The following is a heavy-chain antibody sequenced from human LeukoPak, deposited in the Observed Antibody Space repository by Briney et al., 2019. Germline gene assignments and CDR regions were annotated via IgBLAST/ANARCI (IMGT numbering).Heavy chain of an antibody. V-gene: IGHV4-34*01. D-gene: IGHD2-2*01. CDR1: GGSFSGYY. J-gene: IGHJ6*03. Sequence: SETLSLTCAVYGGSFSGYYWSWIRQPPGKGLEWIGEINHSGSTNYNPSLKSRVTISVDTSKNQSSLKLSSVTAADTAVYYCARAGYCSSTSCYQTGYYYYYMDVWGKGTTVTVSS. CDR2: INHSGST. CDR3: ARAGYCSSTSCYQTGYYYYYMDV.